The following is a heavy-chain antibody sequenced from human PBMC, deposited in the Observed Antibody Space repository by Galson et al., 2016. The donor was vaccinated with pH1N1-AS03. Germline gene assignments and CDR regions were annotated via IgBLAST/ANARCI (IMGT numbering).Heavy chain of an antibody. V-gene: IGHV3-15*01. CDR3: TTDDYGDYRGTGAGTNDAFDM. D-gene: IGHD4-17*01. CDR1: GFTFSNAW. J-gene: IGHJ3*02. Sequence: SLRLSCAASGFTFSNAWMSWVRQAPGKGLEWVGLIKTRENGRTTDYAAPVKGRFTISRDDSKNTLYLQMKSLKTEDTAVYYCTTDDYGDYRGTGAGTNDAFDMWGQGTMVTVSS. CDR2: IKTRENGRTT.